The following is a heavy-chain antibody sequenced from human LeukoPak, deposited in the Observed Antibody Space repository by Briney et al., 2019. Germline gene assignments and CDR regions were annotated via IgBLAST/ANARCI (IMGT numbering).Heavy chain of an antibody. CDR1: GGSISSYY. J-gene: IGHJ4*02. V-gene: IGHV4-59*08. CDR2: IYYSGST. CDR3: ARRSSYDILTGYQYYFDY. Sequence: SETLSLTCTVSGGSISSYYWSWIRRPPGKGLEWIGYIYYSGSTNYNPSLKSRVTISVDTSKNQFSLKLSSVTAADTAVYYCARRSSYDILTGYQYYFDYWGQGTLVTVSS. D-gene: IGHD3-9*01.